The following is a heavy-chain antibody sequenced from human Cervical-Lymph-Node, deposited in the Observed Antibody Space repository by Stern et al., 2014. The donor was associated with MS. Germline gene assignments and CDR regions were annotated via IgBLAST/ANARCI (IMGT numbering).Heavy chain of an antibody. J-gene: IGHJ4*02. CDR3: ARGRGDGYSQTIFDY. Sequence: QVQLQESGPGLVKPSQTLSLTCTVSGGSISSGGYYWSWIRQHPGKGLEWIGYIYYSGSTYYNPSLKSRVTISVDTSKNQFSLKLSSVTAADTAVYYCARGRGDGYSQTIFDYWGQGTLVTVSS. CDR2: IYYSGST. CDR1: GGSISSGGYY. D-gene: IGHD5-24*01. V-gene: IGHV4-31*03.